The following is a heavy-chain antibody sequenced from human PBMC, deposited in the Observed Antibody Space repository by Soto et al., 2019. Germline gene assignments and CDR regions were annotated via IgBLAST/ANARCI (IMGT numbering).Heavy chain of an antibody. D-gene: IGHD3-9*01. CDR2: INHSGST. J-gene: IGHJ6*03. V-gene: IGHV4-34*01. CDR1: GGSFSGYY. Sequence: QVQLQQWGAGLLKPSETLSLTCAVYGGSFSGYYWSWIRQPPGKGLEWIGEINHSGSTNYNPSLKSRVTISVDTSRNQFSLTLSSGTAADTAVYYCARGRRYDILTGYRYYYYMDVWGKGTTVTVSS. CDR3: ARGRRYDILTGYRYYYYMDV.